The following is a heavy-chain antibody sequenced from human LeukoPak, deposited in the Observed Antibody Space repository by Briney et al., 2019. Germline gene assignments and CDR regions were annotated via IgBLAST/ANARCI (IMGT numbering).Heavy chain of an antibody. D-gene: IGHD2-15*01. CDR2: IKRDGSEK. V-gene: IGHV3-7*01. CDR3: ARGGPIYCSGDSCYPGDY. J-gene: IGHJ4*02. Sequence: PGGSLRLSCAASGFTFSSYWMSWVRQAPGKGLEWVANIKRDGSEKYYVDSVKGRFTISRDNARNTLYLQMNSLRAEDTAVYYCARGGPIYCSGDSCYPGDYWGQGTLVTVSS. CDR1: GFTFSSYW.